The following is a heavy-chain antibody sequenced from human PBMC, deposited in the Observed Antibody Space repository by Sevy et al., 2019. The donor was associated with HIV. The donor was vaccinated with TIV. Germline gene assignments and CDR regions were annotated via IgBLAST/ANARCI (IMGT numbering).Heavy chain of an antibody. V-gene: IGHV3-11*04. J-gene: IGHJ6*02. Sequence: GGSLRLSCAASGFTFSDYYMSWIRQAPGKGLEWVSYISSSGSTIYYADSVKGRFTISRDNAKNSLYLQMNSLRAEDTAVYYCARVEVTTFYYYYGMDVWGQGTTVTVSS. CDR3: ARVEVTTFYYYYGMDV. D-gene: IGHD4-4*01. CDR2: ISSSGSTI. CDR1: GFTFSDYY.